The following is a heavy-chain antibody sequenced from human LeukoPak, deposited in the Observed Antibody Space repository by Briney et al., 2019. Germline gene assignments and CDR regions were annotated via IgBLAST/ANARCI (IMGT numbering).Heavy chain of an antibody. CDR3: ARDFWVSSGDHYYYYGMDV. Sequence: SQTLSLTCAISGDSVSSNSAAWNWIRQSPSRGLEWLGRTYYRSKWYNDYAVSVKSRITINPDTSKNQFSLQLNSVTPEDTAVYYCARDFWVSSGDHYYYYGMDVWGQGTTVTVSS. CDR1: GDSVSSNSAA. CDR2: TYYRSKWYN. J-gene: IGHJ6*02. D-gene: IGHD4-17*01. V-gene: IGHV6-1*01.